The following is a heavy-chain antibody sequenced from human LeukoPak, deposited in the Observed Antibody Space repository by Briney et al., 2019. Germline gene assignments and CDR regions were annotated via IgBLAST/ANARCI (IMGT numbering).Heavy chain of an antibody. CDR3: ASADYSNYALTT. CDR2: MNPNSGNT. D-gene: IGHD4-11*01. V-gene: IGHV1-8*03. Sequence: VASVKVSCKASGYTFTSYGISWVRQAPGQGLEWMGWMNPNSGNTGYAQKFQGRVTITRNTSISTAYMELSSLRSEDTAVYYCASADYSNYALTTWGQGTLVTVSS. CDR1: GYTFTSYG. J-gene: IGHJ5*02.